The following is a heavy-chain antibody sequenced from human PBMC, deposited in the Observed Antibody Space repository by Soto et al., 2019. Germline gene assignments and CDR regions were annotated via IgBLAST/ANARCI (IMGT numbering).Heavy chain of an antibody. J-gene: IGHJ4*02. CDR1: GFTFSSYA. CDR2: LSGSGVST. CDR3: AKEGEYSSGWDNFDY. D-gene: IGHD6-19*01. Sequence: GGSLRLSCAASGFTFSSYAMSWVRQAPGKGLEWVSALSGSGVSTYYADSVKGRFTISRDNSKHTLYLQMNSLRAEDTAVYYCAKEGEYSSGWDNFDYWGQGTLLTVSS. V-gene: IGHV3-23*01.